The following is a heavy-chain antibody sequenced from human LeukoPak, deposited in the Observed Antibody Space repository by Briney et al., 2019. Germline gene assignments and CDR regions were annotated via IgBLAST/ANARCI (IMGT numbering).Heavy chain of an antibody. CDR2: ISAYNGNT. J-gene: IGHJ6*03. D-gene: IGHD2-2*01. V-gene: IGHV1-18*01. CDR1: GYTFTSYG. CDR3: ARGYCSSTTCYYYYYMDV. Sequence: GASVKVSCKASGYTFTSYGISWVRQAPGQGLEWMGWISAYNGNTNYAQKLQGRVTMTTDTSTSTAYMELRSLRSDDTAVYYWARGYCSSTTCYYYYYMDVWGKGTTVTVSS.